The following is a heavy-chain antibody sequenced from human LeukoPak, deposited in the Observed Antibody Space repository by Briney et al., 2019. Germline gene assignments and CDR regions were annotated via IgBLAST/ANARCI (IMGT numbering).Heavy chain of an antibody. D-gene: IGHD3-16*01. CDR3: ARDLLITYWFDP. CDR2: IIPIFGTA. J-gene: IGHJ5*02. V-gene: IGHV1-69*05. Sequence: SVKVSCKASGGTFSSYAISWVRQAPGQGLEWMGRIIPIFGTANYAQKFQGRVTITTDESTSTAYMELSSLRSEDTAVYYCARDLLITYWFDPWGQGTLVTVSS. CDR1: GGTFSSYA.